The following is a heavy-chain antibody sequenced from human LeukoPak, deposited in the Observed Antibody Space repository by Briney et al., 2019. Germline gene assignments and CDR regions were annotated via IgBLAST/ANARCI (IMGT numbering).Heavy chain of an antibody. Sequence: GGSLRLSCAASGFTFSSYSMHWVRQAPGKGLEWVAVISSDGTNKFYADSVKGRLTISRDNSKSTLYLQMNSLRAEDTAVYFCARNYYGSSGYYYPMGYWGQGTLVTVSS. D-gene: IGHD3-22*01. J-gene: IGHJ4*02. CDR3: ARNYYGSSGYYYPMGY. CDR2: ISSDGTNK. V-gene: IGHV3-30-3*01. CDR1: GFTFSSYS.